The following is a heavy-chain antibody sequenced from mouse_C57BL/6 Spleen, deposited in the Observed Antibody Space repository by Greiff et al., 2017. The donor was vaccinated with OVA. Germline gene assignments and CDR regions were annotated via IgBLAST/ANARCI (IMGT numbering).Heavy chain of an antibody. D-gene: IGHD1-1*01. CDR1: GYTFTSYW. Sequence: QVQLQQPGAELVKPGASVKLSCKASGYTFTSYWMQWVKQRPGQGLEWIGEIDPSDSYTNYNQKFKGKATLTVDTSSSTAYMQLSSLTSEDSAVYYGARRDYYGSSFAYWGQGTLVTVSA. CDR3: ARRDYYGSSFAY. V-gene: IGHV1-50*01. CDR2: IDPSDSYT. J-gene: IGHJ3*01.